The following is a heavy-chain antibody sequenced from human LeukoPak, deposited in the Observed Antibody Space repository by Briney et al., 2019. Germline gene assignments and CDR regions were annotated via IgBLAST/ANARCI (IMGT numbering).Heavy chain of an antibody. D-gene: IGHD3-16*01. V-gene: IGHV3-64*01. Sequence: TGGSLRLSCAASGFTLSDYSMHWIRQAPGKGLEYVSAMSSSGDRTYYANSVKGRFTISRDNSKNTLYLQMNSLRAEDTAVYYCAKVLGQNWFDPWGQGTLVTVSS. CDR2: MSSSGDRT. J-gene: IGHJ5*02. CDR3: AKVLGQNWFDP. CDR1: GFTLSDYS.